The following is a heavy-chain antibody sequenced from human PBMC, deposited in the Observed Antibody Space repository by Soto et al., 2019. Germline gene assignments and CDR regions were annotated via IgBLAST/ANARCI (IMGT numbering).Heavy chain of an antibody. V-gene: IGHV3-9*01. CDR3: AKDIISRGSAYDYRGDYYYYYMDV. Sequence: PEGSLRLSCAASGFTFDDYAMHWVRQAPGKGLEWVSGISWNSGGIGYADSVKGRFTISRDNAKNSLYLHMSSLRAEDTALYYCAKDIISRGSAYDYRGDYYYYYMDVWGKGTTVTVSS. D-gene: IGHD5-12*01. CDR1: GFTFDDYA. CDR2: ISWNSGGI. J-gene: IGHJ6*03.